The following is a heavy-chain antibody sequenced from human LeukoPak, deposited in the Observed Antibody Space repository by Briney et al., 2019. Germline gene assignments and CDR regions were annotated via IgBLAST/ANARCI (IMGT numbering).Heavy chain of an antibody. Sequence: SETLSLTCTVSGGSTSSYYWSWIRQPPGKGLEWIGYIYYSGNTNYNPSLKSRVTISIDTSKNQFSLKLTSVTAADTAVYYCARMAAIGAMDVWGQGTTVTVSS. CDR3: ARMAAIGAMDV. J-gene: IGHJ6*02. CDR2: IYYSGNT. D-gene: IGHD5-24*01. CDR1: GGSTSSYY. V-gene: IGHV4-59*08.